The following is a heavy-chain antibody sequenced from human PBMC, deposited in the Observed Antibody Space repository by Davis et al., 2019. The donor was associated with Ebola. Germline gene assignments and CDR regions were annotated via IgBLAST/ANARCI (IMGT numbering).Heavy chain of an antibody. D-gene: IGHD7-27*01. Sequence: GESLKISCAASGFTFSDHYMDWVRQAPGKGLEWVGRTRNKANSYTTEYAASVKGRFTISRDDSKNSLYLQMNSLKTEDTAVYYCARAKWGHYGMDVWGKGTTVTVSS. CDR3: ARAKWGHYGMDV. CDR2: TRNKANSYTT. CDR1: GFTFSDHY. J-gene: IGHJ6*04. V-gene: IGHV3-72*01.